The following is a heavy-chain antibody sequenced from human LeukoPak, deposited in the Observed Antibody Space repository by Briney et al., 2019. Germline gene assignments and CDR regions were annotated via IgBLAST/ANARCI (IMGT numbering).Heavy chain of an antibody. J-gene: IGHJ4*02. CDR2: IRSKAYGGTA. CDR3: TRAPDFYSSSWFFDY. D-gene: IGHD6-13*01. Sequence: GGSLRLSCTASGFTFGDYAMSWFRQAPGKGLEWVGFIRSKAYGGTAEYAASVKGRFTISRDDSKSIAYLQMNSLKTEDTAVYYCTRAPDFYSSSWFFDYWGQGTLVTVSS. V-gene: IGHV3-49*03. CDR1: GFTFGDYA.